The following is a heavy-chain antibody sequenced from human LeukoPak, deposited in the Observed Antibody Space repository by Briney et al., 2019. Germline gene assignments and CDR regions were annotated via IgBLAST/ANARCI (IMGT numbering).Heavy chain of an antibody. V-gene: IGHV3-23*01. J-gene: IGHJ6*02. CDR1: GFTFSSYG. CDR2: ISGSGTST. CDR3: ARVGCTGGSCLAYNYYAMDV. D-gene: IGHD2-15*01. Sequence: GRSLRLSCAASGFTFSSYGMYWVRQAPGKGLEWVSAISGSGTSTYYADSVKGRFTISRDNSKNTMYLQVNSLRAEDTAVYYCARVGCTGGSCLAYNYYAMDVWGQGTTVTVSS.